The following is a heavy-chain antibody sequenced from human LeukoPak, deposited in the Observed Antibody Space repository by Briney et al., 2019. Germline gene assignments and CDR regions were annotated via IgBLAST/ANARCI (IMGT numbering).Heavy chain of an antibody. J-gene: IGHJ4*02. Sequence: GGSLRLSCAASGFTFDDYAMHWVRQAPGKGLEWVSGISWNSGSIGYADSVKGRFTISRDNAKNSLYLQMNSLRAEDTAVYYCATLFPPSLKMATIPRASDYWGQGTLVTVSS. CDR1: GFTFDDYA. D-gene: IGHD5-24*01. V-gene: IGHV3-9*01. CDR3: ATLFPPSLKMATIPRASDY. CDR2: ISWNSGSI.